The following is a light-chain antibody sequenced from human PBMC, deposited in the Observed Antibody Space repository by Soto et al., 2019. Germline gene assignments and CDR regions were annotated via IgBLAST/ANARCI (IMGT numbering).Light chain of an antibody. CDR2: FGS. J-gene: IGKJ5*01. Sequence: EIVMTQSPLTLPFTPGERSSISCRSSQSLLYNNTYNYLDWYVQKPGQSPQLLIYFGSNRAPGVPDRFSGSGSGTDFTLKINRVEAEDVGTYYCMQALQSLTFGQGTRLEI. V-gene: IGKV2-28*01. CDR3: MQALQSLT. CDR1: QSLLYNNTYNY.